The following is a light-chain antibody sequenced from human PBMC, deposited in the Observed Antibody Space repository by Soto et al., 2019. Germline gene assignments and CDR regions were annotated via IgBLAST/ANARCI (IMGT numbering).Light chain of an antibody. Sequence: EIVLTQSPGTLSLSPGERVTLSCRASETVSSTLLAWYQQKPGQAPRPLISSASKRATGFPARFSGSGSGTDFTLTISGLQSEDFAVYYCQQYNDWPRTFGQGTKVDI. CDR2: SAS. V-gene: IGKV3-15*01. CDR3: QQYNDWPRT. J-gene: IGKJ1*01. CDR1: ETVSST.